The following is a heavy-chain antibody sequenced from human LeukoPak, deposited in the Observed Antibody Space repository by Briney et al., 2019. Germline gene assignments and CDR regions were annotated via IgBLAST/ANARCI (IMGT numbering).Heavy chain of an antibody. CDR2: IYYSGST. Sequence: PSETLSLTCTVSGGSISSYYWSWIRQPPGKGLEWIGYIYYSGSTNYNPSLKSRVTISGDTSKNQFSLKLSSVTAADTAVYYCAREVRSVRYYYGMDVWGQGTTVTVSS. CDR1: GGSISSYY. V-gene: IGHV4-59*01. J-gene: IGHJ6*02. CDR3: AREVRSVRYYYGMDV. D-gene: IGHD2-15*01.